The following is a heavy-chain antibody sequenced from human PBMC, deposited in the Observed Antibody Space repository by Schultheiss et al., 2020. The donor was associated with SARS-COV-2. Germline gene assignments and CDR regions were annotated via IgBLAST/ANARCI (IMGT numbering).Heavy chain of an antibody. CDR1: GFTVSSNY. D-gene: IGHD4-23*01. CDR3: ASGGNSRRYLGY. Sequence: GGSLRLSCAASGFTVSSNYMSWVRQAPGKGLEWVSVIYSCGSTYYADSVKGRFTISRDNSKNTLYLQMNSLRAEDTAVYYCASGGNSRRYLGYWGQGTLVTVAS. V-gene: IGHV3-66*03. CDR2: IYSCGST. J-gene: IGHJ4*02.